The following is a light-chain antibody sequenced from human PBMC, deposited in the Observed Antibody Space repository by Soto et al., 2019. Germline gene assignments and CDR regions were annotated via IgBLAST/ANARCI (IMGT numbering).Light chain of an antibody. CDR1: SSNIGSNT. CDR3: ATWDDSVKVLV. Sequence: QAVVTQPPSASGTPGQKVTISCSGSSSNIGSNTVNWYQEVPGTAPKLLIYRNDQRTSGVPDRFSGSKSGASASLAISGLQSEDEAVYYCATWDDSVKVLVFGGGTKLTVL. V-gene: IGLV1-44*01. CDR2: RND. J-gene: IGLJ3*02.